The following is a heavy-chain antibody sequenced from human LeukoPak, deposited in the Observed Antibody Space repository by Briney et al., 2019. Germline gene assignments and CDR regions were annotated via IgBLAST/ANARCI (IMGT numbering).Heavy chain of an antibody. D-gene: IGHD1-14*01. V-gene: IGHV1-46*01. CDR1: GYTFSSYY. CDR2: IYPSDDNT. J-gene: IGHJ4*02. CDR3: AREPPEVYYFDY. Sequence: GASVKVSCKASGYTFSSYYLHWLRQAPGQGLEWMGIIYPSDDNTQYAQRFQGRVTMTRDTSTSTVYMELSSLRSEDTALYYCAREPPEVYYFDYWGRGTLVTVSS.